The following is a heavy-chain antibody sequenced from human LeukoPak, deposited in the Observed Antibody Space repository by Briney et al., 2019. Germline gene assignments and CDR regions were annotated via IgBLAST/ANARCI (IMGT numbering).Heavy chain of an antibody. V-gene: IGHV3-53*01. CDR2: IYSGTI. Sequence: GGSLRLSCTVSGFTVSSNSMSWVRQAPGKGLEWVSFIYSGTIHYSDSVKGRFTISRDNAKNSLYLQMNSLRVEDTAVYYCARRATTERGYSYGLDYWGQGTLVTVSS. D-gene: IGHD5-18*01. CDR3: ARRATTERGYSYGLDY. CDR1: GFTVSSNS. J-gene: IGHJ4*02.